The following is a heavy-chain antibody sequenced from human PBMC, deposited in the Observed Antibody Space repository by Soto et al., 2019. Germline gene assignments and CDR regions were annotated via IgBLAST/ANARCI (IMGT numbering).Heavy chain of an antibody. CDR3: ARVLSHRNSAKGY. CDR1: GYTFTGYY. V-gene: IGHV1-2*04. J-gene: IGHJ4*02. D-gene: IGHD4-4*01. Sequence: QVQLVQSGAEVKKPGASVKVSCKASGYTFTGYYMHWVRQAPGQGLEWMGWINPNSGGTNYAQKFQGWVPMTRDTSISTAYMELSRLRSDDTAVYYCARVLSHRNSAKGYWGQGTLVTVSS. CDR2: INPNSGGT.